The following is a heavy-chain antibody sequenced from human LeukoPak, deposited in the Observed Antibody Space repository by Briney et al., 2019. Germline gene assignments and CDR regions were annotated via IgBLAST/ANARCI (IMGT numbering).Heavy chain of an antibody. J-gene: IGHJ4*02. CDR2: ISSGSTYI. CDR1: GFSFSSYS. D-gene: IGHD2-2*01. V-gene: IGHV3-21*01. CDR3: ARGISSSTSFDY. Sequence: GGSLRLSCAASGFSFSSYSMNWVRQAPGKGLEWVSSISSGSTYIYCADSVKGRFTISRDNAKNSLYLQVSTLRAEDTAVYYRARGISSSTSFDYWGQGTLVTVSS.